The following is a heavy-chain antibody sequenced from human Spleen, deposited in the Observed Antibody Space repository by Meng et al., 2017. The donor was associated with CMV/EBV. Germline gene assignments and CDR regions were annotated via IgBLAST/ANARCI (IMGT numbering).Heavy chain of an antibody. Sequence: GESLKISCAASGFTFSSYWMHWVRQAPGKGLVWVSRINSDGSSTSYADSVKGRFTISRDNAKNTLYLQMNSLRAEDTAVYYCARDAGGIYSNYWGVDNYWGQGTLVTVSS. CDR3: ARDAGGIYSNYWGVDNY. V-gene: IGHV3-74*01. CDR1: GFTFSSYW. CDR2: INSDGSST. D-gene: IGHD4-11*01. J-gene: IGHJ4*02.